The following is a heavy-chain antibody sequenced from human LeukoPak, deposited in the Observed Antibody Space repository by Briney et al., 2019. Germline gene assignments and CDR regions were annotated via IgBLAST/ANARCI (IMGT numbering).Heavy chain of an antibody. V-gene: IGHV4-59*01. J-gene: IGHJ4*02. D-gene: IGHD3-16*01. CDR2: IYYGGST. CDR1: GDSITSYY. Sequence: SETLSLTCTVSGDSITSYYWSWIRQPPGKRLEWIGYIYYGGSTNYNPSLKSRVTISADTSKNQFSLKLTSVTAADTAVYYCARGGWYSHYWGQGTLVTVSS. CDR3: ARGGWYSHY.